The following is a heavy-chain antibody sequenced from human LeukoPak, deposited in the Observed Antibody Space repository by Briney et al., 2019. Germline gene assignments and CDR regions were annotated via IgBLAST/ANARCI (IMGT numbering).Heavy chain of an antibody. CDR3: AKEYSSIVAFDF. CDR2: ISYDGSKK. J-gene: IGHJ3*01. Sequence: GGSLRLSCAASGFTFSSYGMHWVRQAPGKGLEWVVVISYDGSKKYYADSVKGRFTIFRDNSKNTLYLQMNSLRAEDTAVYYCAKEYSSIVAFDFWGQGTMVTVSS. D-gene: IGHD5-18*01. V-gene: IGHV3-30*18. CDR1: GFTFSSYG.